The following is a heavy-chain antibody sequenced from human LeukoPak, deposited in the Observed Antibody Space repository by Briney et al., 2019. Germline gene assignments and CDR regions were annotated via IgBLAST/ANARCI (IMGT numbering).Heavy chain of an antibody. CDR1: GYTFNNNC. CDR2: IYPSDSDT. J-gene: IGHJ4*02. D-gene: IGHD5-12*01. Sequence: GESLETSWKASGYTFNNNCIGLVRPMPRKGLEWMGIIYPSDSDTRYSPSFQGQVTISADKSISTAYLQWSSLKASDTAMYYCARPSNSGYDYWGEGALVTVSS. CDR3: ARPSNSGYDY. V-gene: IGHV5-51*01.